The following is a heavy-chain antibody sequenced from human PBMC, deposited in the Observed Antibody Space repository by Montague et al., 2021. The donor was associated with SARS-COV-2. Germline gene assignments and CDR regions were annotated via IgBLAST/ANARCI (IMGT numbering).Heavy chain of an antibody. V-gene: IGHV4-4*07. CDR2: IHTSGST. CDR1: GGSISSYY. J-gene: IGHJ6*02. D-gene: IGHD3-3*01. Sequence: SETRSLTCTVSGGSISSYYWSWIRQSAGKGLEWIGRIHTSGSTDYNPSLNSRVTMSVDTTKNQFSQKLSSVTAADTAVYYCASGKYYDFWSGYYSHDYVSGMDVWGQGTTVTVSS. CDR3: ASGKYYDFWSGYYSHDYVSGMDV.